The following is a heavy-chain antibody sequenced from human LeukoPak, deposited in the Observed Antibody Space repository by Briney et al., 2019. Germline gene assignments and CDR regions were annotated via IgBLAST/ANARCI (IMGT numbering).Heavy chain of an antibody. V-gene: IGHV3-30*18. CDR1: GFTFSSYG. CDR2: ISYDGSNK. Sequence: PGRSLRLSCAASGFTFSSYGMHWVRQAPGKGLEWVAVISYDGSNKYYADSVKGRFTISRDNSKNTLYLQMNSLRAEDTAVYYCAKDSYGSGTVSDFDYWGQGTLVTVSS. D-gene: IGHD3-10*01. CDR3: AKDSYGSGTVSDFDY. J-gene: IGHJ4*02.